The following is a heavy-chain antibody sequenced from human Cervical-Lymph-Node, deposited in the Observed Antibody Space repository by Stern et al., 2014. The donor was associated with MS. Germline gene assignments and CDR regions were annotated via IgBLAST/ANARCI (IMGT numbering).Heavy chain of an antibody. CDR3: ARAPYDFTNWYGMDV. CDR2: IYFSGST. V-gene: IGHV4-59*01. D-gene: IGHD1-1*01. Sequence: VQLQESGPGLVKPSETLSLTCLVSGGSISSYYWSWIRQPPGKGLEWIGAIYFSGSTDYNPSLQSRVTMSADISKNQISLRLSSVTAADTAVYYCARAPYDFTNWYGMDVWGQGTTVTVSS. CDR1: GGSISSYY. J-gene: IGHJ6*02.